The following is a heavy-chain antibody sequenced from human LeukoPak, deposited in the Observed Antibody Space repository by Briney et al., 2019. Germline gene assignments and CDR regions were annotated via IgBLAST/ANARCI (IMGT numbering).Heavy chain of an antibody. D-gene: IGHD3-10*01. CDR1: GGSFSDYY. V-gene: IGHV4-34*01. J-gene: IGHJ6*03. Sequence: SETLSLTCAVYGGSFSDYYWSWIRQPPGKGLEWIGEINHSGGTNYNPSLKSRVTISVDTSKNQFSLKLSFVTAADTAVYYCALTMIRGAYYYMDVWGRGTTVTVSS. CDR2: INHSGGT. CDR3: ALTMIRGAYYYMDV.